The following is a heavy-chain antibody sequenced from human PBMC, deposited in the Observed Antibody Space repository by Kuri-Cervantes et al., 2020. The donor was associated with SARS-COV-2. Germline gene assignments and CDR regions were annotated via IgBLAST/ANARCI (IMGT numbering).Heavy chain of an antibody. CDR1: GFTFSSYA. CDR3: AREGIAVAAFDY. V-gene: IGHV3-30*02. D-gene: IGHD6-19*01. Sequence: GESLKISCAASGFTFSSYAMSWVRQAPGKGLEWVAFIRYDGSNKYYADSVKGRFTISRDNAKNSLYLQMNSLRAEDTAVYYCAREGIAVAAFDYWGQGTLVTVSS. CDR2: IRYDGSNK. J-gene: IGHJ4*02.